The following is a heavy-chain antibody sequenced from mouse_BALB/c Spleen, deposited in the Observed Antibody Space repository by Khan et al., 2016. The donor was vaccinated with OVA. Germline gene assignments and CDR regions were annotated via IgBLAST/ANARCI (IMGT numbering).Heavy chain of an antibody. CDR2: ILPGSNST. Sequence: QIQLVQSGAELMKPGASVKISCKPTGYTFSSYWIEWVKQRPGHGLEWIGEILPGSNSTNYNERFQGKATITADTSSNTAYMQLSSLTSEDSAIYYCARGNYYVSTSWFGYWGQGTLVTVSA. J-gene: IGHJ3*01. CDR1: GYTFSSYW. CDR3: ARGNYYVSTSWFGY. D-gene: IGHD1-1*01. V-gene: IGHV1-9*01.